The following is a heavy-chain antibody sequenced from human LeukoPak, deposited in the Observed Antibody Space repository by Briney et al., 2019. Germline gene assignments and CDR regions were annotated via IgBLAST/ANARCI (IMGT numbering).Heavy chain of an antibody. CDR3: AREKTACGGDCYDS. D-gene: IGHD2-21*01. Sequence: GGSLRLSCAASGFTFSSYEMNWVRQAPGKGREWASYISSSGTPIHYADSVKGRFTISRDNAKNSLFLQMNSLRAEDTAVYYCAREKTACGGDCYDSWGQGTLVTVSS. J-gene: IGHJ4*02. V-gene: IGHV3-48*03. CDR1: GFTFSSYE. CDR2: ISSSGTPI.